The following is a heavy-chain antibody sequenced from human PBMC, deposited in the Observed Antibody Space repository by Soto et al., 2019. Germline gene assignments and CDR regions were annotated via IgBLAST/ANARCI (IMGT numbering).Heavy chain of an antibody. V-gene: IGHV3-21*01. CDR3: AREGGEYQLLHPNNWFDP. Sequence: EVQLVESGGGLVKPGGSLRLSCAASGFTFSSYSMNWVRQAPGKGLEWVSSISSSSSYIYYADSVKGRFTISRDNAKNSLYLQMNNLRAEDTAVHYCAREGGEYQLLHPNNWFDPWGQGTLVTVSS. CDR1: GFTFSSYS. CDR2: ISSSSSYI. D-gene: IGHD2-2*01. J-gene: IGHJ5*02.